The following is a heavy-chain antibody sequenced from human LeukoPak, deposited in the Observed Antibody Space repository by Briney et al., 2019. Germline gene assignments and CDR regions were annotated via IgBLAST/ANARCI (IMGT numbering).Heavy chain of an antibody. J-gene: IGHJ4*02. V-gene: IGHV3-30*02. Sequence: GGSLRLSCAASGFTFSSYGMHWVRQAPGKGLEWVAFIRYDGSNKYYADSVKGRFTISRDNSKNTLYLQMNSLRAEDTAVYYCAKASWYNWNDVMGFDYWGQGTLVTVSS. CDR3: AKASWYNWNDVMGFDY. CDR1: GFTFSSYG. D-gene: IGHD1-1*01. CDR2: IRYDGSNK.